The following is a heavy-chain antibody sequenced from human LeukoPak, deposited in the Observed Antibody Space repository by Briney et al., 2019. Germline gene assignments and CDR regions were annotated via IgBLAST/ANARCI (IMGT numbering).Heavy chain of an antibody. D-gene: IGHD5-18*01. CDR3: ARDGGYSYGYGDY. CDR1: GFTFSSYS. V-gene: IGHV3-21*01. Sequence: GGSLRLSCAASGFTFSSYSMNWVRQAPGKGLEWVSSISSSSSYIYYADSVKGRFTISRDNAKNSLYLQMSSLRAEDTAVYYCARDGGYSYGYGDYWGQGTLVTVSS. J-gene: IGHJ4*02. CDR2: ISSSSSYI.